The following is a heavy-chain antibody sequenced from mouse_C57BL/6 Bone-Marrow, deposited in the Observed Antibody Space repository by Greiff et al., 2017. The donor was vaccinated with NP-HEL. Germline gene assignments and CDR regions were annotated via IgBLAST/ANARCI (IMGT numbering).Heavy chain of an antibody. Sequence: EVKLMESGGGLVKPGGSLKLSCAASGFTFSDYGMHWVRQAPEKGLEWVAYISSGSSTIYYADTVKGRFTISRDNAKNTLFLQMTRLRSEDTAMYYCARPHIITTVVGYWGQGTTLTVSS. D-gene: IGHD1-1*01. J-gene: IGHJ2*01. CDR3: ARPHIITTVVGY. V-gene: IGHV5-17*01. CDR1: GFTFSDYG. CDR2: ISSGSSTI.